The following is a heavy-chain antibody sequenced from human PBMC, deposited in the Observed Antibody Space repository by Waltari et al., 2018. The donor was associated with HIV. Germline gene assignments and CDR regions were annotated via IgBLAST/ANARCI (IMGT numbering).Heavy chain of an antibody. CDR2: IYYSGTT. V-gene: IGHV4-30-4*01. CDR3: ARGTYYYDRSGYYAEYFQH. D-gene: IGHD3-22*01. Sequence: QVQLQESGPRLVKSSQTLSLTCTVSGGSISGGDYYWSWTRQPPGKGLEWIGYIYYSGTTYYNPSLKSRLTISVDTSKNQFSLKLSSVTAADTAVYYCARGTYYYDRSGYYAEYFQHWGQGTLVTVSS. J-gene: IGHJ1*01. CDR1: GGSISGGDYY.